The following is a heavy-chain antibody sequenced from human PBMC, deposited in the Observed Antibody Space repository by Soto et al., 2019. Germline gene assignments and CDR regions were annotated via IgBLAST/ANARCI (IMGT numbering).Heavy chain of an antibody. V-gene: IGHV1-69*01. Sequence: QVQLVQSGAEVKKPGSSVKVSCKASGGTFSSYAISWVRQAPGQGLEWMGGIIPIFGTANYAQKFQGRVTTTADESTSTDYMELSSLRSEDTAVYYCAGEGALGVGVVWFDYWGQGTLVTVSS. J-gene: IGHJ4*02. D-gene: IGHD1-26*01. CDR2: IIPIFGTA. CDR3: AGEGALGVGVVWFDY. CDR1: GGTFSSYA.